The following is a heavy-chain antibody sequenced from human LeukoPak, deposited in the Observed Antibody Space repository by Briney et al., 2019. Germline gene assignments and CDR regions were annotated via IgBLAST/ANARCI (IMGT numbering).Heavy chain of an antibody. J-gene: IGHJ4*02. Sequence: GGSLRLSCAASGFTFSRYGMHWVRQAPGKGLEWVAVISYDGSNKHYADSVKGRFTISRDNSKNTLYLQMNSLRAEDTAVYYCAKEGDCSGGSCYPYYFDYWGQGTLVTVSS. V-gene: IGHV3-30*18. CDR2: ISYDGSNK. D-gene: IGHD2-15*01. CDR1: GFTFSRYG. CDR3: AKEGDCSGGSCYPYYFDY.